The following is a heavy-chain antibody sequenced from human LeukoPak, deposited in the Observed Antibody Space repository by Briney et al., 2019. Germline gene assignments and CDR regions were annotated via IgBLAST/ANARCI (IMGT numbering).Heavy chain of an antibody. CDR1: GGSISSYY. J-gene: IGHJ5*02. CDR3: ARAVVIGWFDP. V-gene: IGHV4-59*01. Sequence: SETLSLTCTVSGGSISSYYWSWIRQPPGKGLEWIGYIYYSGSTNYNPSLKSRVTISVDTSKNQFSLKLNSVTAADTAVYYCARAVVIGWFDPWGQGTLVTVSS. CDR2: IYYSGST. D-gene: IGHD3-10*01.